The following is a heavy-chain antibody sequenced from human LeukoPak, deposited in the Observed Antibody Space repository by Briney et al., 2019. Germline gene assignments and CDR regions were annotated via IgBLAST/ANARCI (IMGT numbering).Heavy chain of an antibody. CDR1: GGSISSSNW. Sequence: PSETLSLTCAVSGGSISSSNWWSWVRQPPGKGLEWIGEIYHSGSTNYNPSLESRVTISVDKSKNQFSLKLSSVTAADTAVYYCARARYSSGWYEFDYWGQGTLVTVSS. J-gene: IGHJ4*02. V-gene: IGHV4-4*02. D-gene: IGHD6-19*01. CDR3: ARARYSSGWYEFDY. CDR2: IYHSGST.